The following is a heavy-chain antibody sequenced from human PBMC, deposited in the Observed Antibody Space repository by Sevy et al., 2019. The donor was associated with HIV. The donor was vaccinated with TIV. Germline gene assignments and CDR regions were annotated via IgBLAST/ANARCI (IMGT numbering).Heavy chain of an antibody. Sequence: SETLSLTCTVSGGSVSSYFWSWIRQPPGKGLEWIGYIYYSGSTDYNPSLKSRVTISLDTSKNQFSLKLSSVTAADTAVNYYYNGMDVWGQGTTVTVSS. CDR2: IYYSGST. V-gene: IGHV4-59*02. J-gene: IGHJ6*02. CDR1: GGSVSSYF. CDR3: YNGMDV.